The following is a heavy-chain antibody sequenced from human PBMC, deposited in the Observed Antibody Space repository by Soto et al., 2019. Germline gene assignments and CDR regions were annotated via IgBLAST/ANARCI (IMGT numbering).Heavy chain of an antibody. D-gene: IGHD2-2*01. CDR2: ISGSGGST. Sequence: HPGGSLRLSCAASGFTFSSYAMSWVRQAPGKGLEWVSAISGSGGSTYYADSVKGRFTISRDNSKNTLYLQMSSLRAEDTAVYYCAKLAAAIYDAFDIWGQGTMVTVSS. CDR3: AKLAAAIYDAFDI. V-gene: IGHV3-23*01. CDR1: GFTFSSYA. J-gene: IGHJ3*02.